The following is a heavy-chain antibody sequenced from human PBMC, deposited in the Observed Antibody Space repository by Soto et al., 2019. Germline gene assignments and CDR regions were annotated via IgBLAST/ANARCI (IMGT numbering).Heavy chain of an antibody. V-gene: IGHV3-43*01. D-gene: IGHD2-15*01. J-gene: IGHJ6*02. Sequence: PGGSLRLSCAASGFTFDDHTMHWVRQAPGKGLEWVSLISWDGGSTYYADSVKGRFTISRDNSKNSLYLQMNSLRTEDTALYYCAKDYCSGGSCRNYYYYYGMDVWGQGTTVTVSS. CDR1: GFTFDDHT. CDR2: ISWDGGST. CDR3: AKDYCSGGSCRNYYYYYGMDV.